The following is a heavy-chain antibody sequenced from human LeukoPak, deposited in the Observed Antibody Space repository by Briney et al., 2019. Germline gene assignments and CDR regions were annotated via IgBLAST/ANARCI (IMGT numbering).Heavy chain of an antibody. J-gene: IGHJ4*02. Sequence: GGSLRLSCAASGFTFSSYAMSWVRQAPGKGLGWVSAISGSGGSTYYADSVKGRFTISRDNSKNTLYLQVNSLRAEDTAVYYCAKYSSSGHFDYWGQGTLVTVSS. V-gene: IGHV3-23*01. CDR2: ISGSGGST. CDR1: GFTFSSYA. CDR3: AKYSSSGHFDY. D-gene: IGHD6-13*01.